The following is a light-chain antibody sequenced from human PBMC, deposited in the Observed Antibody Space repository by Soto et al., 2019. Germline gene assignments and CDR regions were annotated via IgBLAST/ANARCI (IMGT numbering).Light chain of an antibody. V-gene: IGKV3-11*01. J-gene: IGKJ1*01. CDR3: QQHNNWPTT. CDR2: DIS. Sequence: EIVLTQSPATLSLSPGERVALSCRASQSVTKYLAWYQQKPGQAPRLLIYDISNRATGIPARFSGSGSGTDFTLTSSSLEAEDFGIYYCQQHNNWPTTFGQGTNVEMK. CDR1: QSVTKY.